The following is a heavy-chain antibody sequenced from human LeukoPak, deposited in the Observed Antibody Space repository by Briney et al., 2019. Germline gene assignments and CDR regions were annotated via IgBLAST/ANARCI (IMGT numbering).Heavy chain of an antibody. V-gene: IGHV1-46*01. D-gene: IGHD6-13*01. Sequence: ASVKVSCKASGYTFTSYYMHWVRQAPGQGLEWMGIINPSGGSTSYAQKFQGRVTMTRDTSTSTVYMELSSLRSEDTAVYYCARDRAAARPYYYYYYMDVWGKGTTVTVPS. J-gene: IGHJ6*03. CDR3: ARDRAAARPYYYYYYMDV. CDR1: GYTFTSYY. CDR2: INPSGGST.